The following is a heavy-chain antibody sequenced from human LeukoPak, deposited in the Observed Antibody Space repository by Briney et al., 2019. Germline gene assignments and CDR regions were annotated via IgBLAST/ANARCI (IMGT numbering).Heavy chain of an antibody. CDR2: ISGSGGST. Sequence: GGSLRLSCAASGFAFSSYAMSWVRQAPGKGLEWVSAISGSGGSTYYADSVKGRFTISRDNSKNTLYLQMNSLRAEDTAVYYCAKVLYDYGSGRVSTGIPDYWGQGTLVTVSS. CDR3: AKVLYDYGSGRVSTGIPDY. J-gene: IGHJ4*02. V-gene: IGHV3-23*01. D-gene: IGHD3-10*01. CDR1: GFAFSSYA.